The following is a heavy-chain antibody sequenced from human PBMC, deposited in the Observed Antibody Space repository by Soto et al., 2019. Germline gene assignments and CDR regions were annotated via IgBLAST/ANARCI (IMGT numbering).Heavy chain of an antibody. J-gene: IGHJ6*02. V-gene: IGHV1-46*01. D-gene: IGHD3-22*01. Sequence: ASVKVSCKAYGYSFSNNYVVWVRQAPGQGLEWMGVINPAGGSTSYAQKFQDRVTMTRDMSTSTVYLDLISLRSEDTAVYYCARDQGYYYDSSGFAGMDVWGQGTTVTVSS. CDR3: ARDQGYYYDSSGFAGMDV. CDR1: GYSFSNNY. CDR2: INPAGGST.